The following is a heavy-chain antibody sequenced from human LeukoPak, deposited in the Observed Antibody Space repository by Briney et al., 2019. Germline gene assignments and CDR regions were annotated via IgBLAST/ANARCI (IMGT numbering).Heavy chain of an antibody. CDR3: ARDRDSSGLRDFDL. V-gene: IGHV4-59*01. Sequence: PSETLSLTCTVSGGSISSYYWSWIRQPPGKGLEWIGYIYYNGNTNYNPSLKSRVFISIETSKNQFSLQLSAVTAADRAVYYCARDRDSSGLRDFDLWGRGTLVTASA. CDR2: IYYNGNT. D-gene: IGHD3-22*01. J-gene: IGHJ2*01. CDR1: GGSISSYY.